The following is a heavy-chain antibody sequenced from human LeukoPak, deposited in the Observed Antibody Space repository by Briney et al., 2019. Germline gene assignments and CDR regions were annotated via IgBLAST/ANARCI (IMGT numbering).Heavy chain of an antibody. Sequence: KSSETLSLTCAVYGGSFSGYYWSWIRQPPGKGLEWIGEINHSGSTNYNPSLKSRVTISVDTSKNQFSLKLSSVTAADTAVYYCASSTDIVLDYWGQGTLVTVSS. CDR3: ASSTDIVLDY. CDR2: INHSGST. CDR1: GGSFSGYY. V-gene: IGHV4-34*01. D-gene: IGHD2-15*01. J-gene: IGHJ4*02.